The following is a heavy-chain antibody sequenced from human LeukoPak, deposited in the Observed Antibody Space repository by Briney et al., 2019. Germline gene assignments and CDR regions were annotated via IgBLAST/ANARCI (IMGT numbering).Heavy chain of an antibody. D-gene: IGHD1-26*01. CDR1: GGSISSRNW. Sequence: PSETLSLTCAVSGGSISSRNWWSWVRQPPGKGLEWIGEINHSGSTNYNPSLKSRVTISVDTSKNQFSLKLSSVTAADTAVYYCARGVRVRELPIYFDLWGRGTLVTVSS. CDR3: ARGVRVRELPIYFDL. V-gene: IGHV4-4*02. CDR2: INHSGST. J-gene: IGHJ2*01.